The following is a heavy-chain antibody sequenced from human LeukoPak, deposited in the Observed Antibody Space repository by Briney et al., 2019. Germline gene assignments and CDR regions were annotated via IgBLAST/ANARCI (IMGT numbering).Heavy chain of an antibody. CDR1: GGSISGFY. V-gene: IGHV4-59*01. CDR2: ISDNGAT. Sequence: SETLSLTCTVSGGSISGFYWSWIRQPPGKGLEWIGYISDNGATTYNPSLKSRVTISVDTSKNQFSLKLSSVTTADTAVYYCARGRDSYYYDSSGYPFDIWGQGTMVTVSS. J-gene: IGHJ3*02. D-gene: IGHD3-22*01. CDR3: ARGRDSYYYDSSGYPFDI.